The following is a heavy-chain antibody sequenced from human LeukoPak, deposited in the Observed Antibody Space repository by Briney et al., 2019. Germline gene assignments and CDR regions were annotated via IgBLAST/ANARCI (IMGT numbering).Heavy chain of an antibody. CDR1: GGTFSSYA. Sequence: ASVKVSCKAAGGTFSSYAISWVRQAPGQGLEWMGGIIPIFGTANYAQKFQGRVTITADESTSTAYIELSSLRSEDTAVYYCATGDIVVVPAAIGGSHCYYYYMDXWGKGTTVTV. V-gene: IGHV1-69*13. J-gene: IGHJ6*03. D-gene: IGHD2-2*02. CDR2: IIPIFGTA. CDR3: ATGDIVVVPAAIGGSHCYYYYMDX.